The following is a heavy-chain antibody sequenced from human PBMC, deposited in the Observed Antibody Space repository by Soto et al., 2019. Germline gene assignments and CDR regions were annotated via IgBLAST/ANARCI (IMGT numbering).Heavy chain of an antibody. V-gene: IGHV1-69*13. CDR3: AREKSTRHLAWFDP. CDR2: SIPIFCTA. Sequence: ASVNVSCKASGGTFSSYAISWVRQAPGQGLEWMGGSIPIFCTANYAKKFQGRVTTTADESTSTAYMELSSMRSEDTAVYYCAREKSTRHLAWFDPWGQGTLVTVSS. CDR1: GGTFSSYA. J-gene: IGHJ5*02.